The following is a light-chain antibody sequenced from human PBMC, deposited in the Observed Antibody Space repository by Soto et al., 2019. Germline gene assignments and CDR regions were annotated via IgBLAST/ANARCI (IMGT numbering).Light chain of an antibody. V-gene: IGKV3-11*01. CDR3: QQRSNWIT. CDR2: DAS. CDR1: QSVSTY. J-gene: IGKJ5*01. Sequence: EIVLTQSPATLSLSPGERATLSCRASQSVSTYLSSYQQKPRQAPRLLLYDASNRATGIPARFSGSGSGTDLTITISSLEPEDFAVYSCQQRSNWITFGQGTRLEIE.